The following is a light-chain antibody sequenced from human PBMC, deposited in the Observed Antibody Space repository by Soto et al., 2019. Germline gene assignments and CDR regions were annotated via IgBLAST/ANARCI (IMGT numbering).Light chain of an antibody. CDR2: GNS. CDR1: SSNIGAGYD. V-gene: IGLV1-40*01. J-gene: IGLJ2*01. CDR3: QSYDSSLSGSV. Sequence: QSVLTQPPSVSGAPGQRVTISCTGSSSNIGAGYDVHWYQQLPGTAPKLLIYGNSNRPSEVPDRFSGSKSGTSASLAITGLQAEDEADYYCQSYDSSLSGSVFGGGTQVTVL.